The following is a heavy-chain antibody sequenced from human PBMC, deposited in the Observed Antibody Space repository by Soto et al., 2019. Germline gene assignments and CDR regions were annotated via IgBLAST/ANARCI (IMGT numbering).Heavy chain of an antibody. CDR2: FDPEDGET. Sequence: ASVKVSCKVSGYTLTELSMHWVRQAPGKGLEWMGGFDPEDGETIYAQKFQGRVTMTEDTSTGTAYMELSSLRSEDTAVYYCATDRGGGISGWYLSYYYYGMDVWGQGTTVTVSS. CDR1: GYTLTELS. J-gene: IGHJ6*02. V-gene: IGHV1-24*01. D-gene: IGHD6-19*01. CDR3: ATDRGGGISGWYLSYYYYGMDV.